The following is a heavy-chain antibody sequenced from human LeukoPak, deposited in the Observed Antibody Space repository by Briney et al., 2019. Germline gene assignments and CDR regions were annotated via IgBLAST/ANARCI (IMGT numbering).Heavy chain of an antibody. CDR1: GFTVSTNY. V-gene: IGHV3-21*01. Sequence: GGSLRLSCAASGFTVSTNYMSWVRQAPGKGLEWVSSISSSSSYKYYADSVKGRFTISRDNAKNSLFLQMNSLRAEDTAVYYCARNDHYSYYMDVWGKGAPVTVSS. CDR3: ARNDHYSYYMDV. D-gene: IGHD1-1*01. CDR2: ISSSSSYK. J-gene: IGHJ6*03.